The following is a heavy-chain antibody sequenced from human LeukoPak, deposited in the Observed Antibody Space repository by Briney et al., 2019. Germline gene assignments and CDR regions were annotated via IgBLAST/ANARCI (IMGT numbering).Heavy chain of an antibody. Sequence: SETLSLTCTVSGGSISSYYWSWIRQPPGKGLEWIGYIYYSGSTNYNPSLKSRVTISVDTSKNQFSLKLSSVTAADTAVYYCARQPYYYDSSGYPYFYYYYYYGMDVWGQGTTVTVSS. CDR1: GGSISSYY. D-gene: IGHD3-22*01. CDR2: IYYSGST. J-gene: IGHJ6*02. V-gene: IGHV4-59*08. CDR3: ARQPYYYDSSGYPYFYYYYYYGMDV.